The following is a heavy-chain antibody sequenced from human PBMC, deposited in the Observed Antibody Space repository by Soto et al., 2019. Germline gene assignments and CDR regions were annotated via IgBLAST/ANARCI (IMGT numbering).Heavy chain of an antibody. V-gene: IGHV3-21*01. J-gene: IGHJ4*02. CDR3: VREDGKVGTNSAFDY. CDR2: INGRGNYI. Sequence: GGSLRLSCASSGFTFSTYTMNWVRQAPGKGLEWVSSINGRGNYIYYAESVKGRFTISRDSAKNSLYLQMDRLRAEDTALYYCVREDGKVGTNSAFDYWGLGALVTVSS. CDR1: GFTFSTYT. D-gene: IGHD1-26*01.